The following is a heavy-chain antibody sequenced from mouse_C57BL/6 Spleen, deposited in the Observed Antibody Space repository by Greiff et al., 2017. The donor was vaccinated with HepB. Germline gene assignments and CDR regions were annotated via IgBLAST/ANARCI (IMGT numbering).Heavy chain of an antibody. D-gene: IGHD2-5*01. CDR2: IYPGSGST. CDR1: GYTFTSYW. Sequence: QVQLQQPGAELVKPGASVKMSCKASGYTFTSYWITWVKQRPGQGLEWIGDIYPGSGSTNYNEKFKSKATLTVDKSSSTAYMQLSSLTSEDSAVYYCAREDYSNRFAYWGQGTLVTVSA. CDR3: AREDYSNRFAY. J-gene: IGHJ3*01. V-gene: IGHV1-55*01.